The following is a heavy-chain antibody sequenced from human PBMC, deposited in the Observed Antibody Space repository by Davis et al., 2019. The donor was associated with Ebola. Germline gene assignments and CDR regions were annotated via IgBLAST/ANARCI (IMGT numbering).Heavy chain of an antibody. CDR3: ARVDTAMAV. CDR1: GFTFSSYE. CDR2: IYYSGST. Sequence: ESLKISCAASGFTFSSYEMNWVRQAPGKGLEWIGYIYYSGSTNYNPSLKSRVTISVDTSKNQFSLKLSSVTAADTAVYYCARVDTAMAVWGQGTTVTVSS. D-gene: IGHD5-18*01. J-gene: IGHJ6*02. V-gene: IGHV4-59*01.